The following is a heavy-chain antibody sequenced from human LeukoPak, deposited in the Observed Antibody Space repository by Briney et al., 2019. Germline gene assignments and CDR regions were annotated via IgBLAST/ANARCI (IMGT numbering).Heavy chain of an antibody. J-gene: IGHJ6*02. Sequence: GGSLRLPCAASGFTFSSYAMHWVRQAPGKGLEWVAVISYDGSNKYYADSVKGRFTISRDNSKNTLYLQMNSLRAEDTAVYYCARFRGYDYSYYYYGMDVWGQGTTVTVSS. V-gene: IGHV3-30-3*01. CDR3: ARFRGYDYSYYYYGMDV. CDR2: ISYDGSNK. CDR1: GFTFSSYA. D-gene: IGHD5-12*01.